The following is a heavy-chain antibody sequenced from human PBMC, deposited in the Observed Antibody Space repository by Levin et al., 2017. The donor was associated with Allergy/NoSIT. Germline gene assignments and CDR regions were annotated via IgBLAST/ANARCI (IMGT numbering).Heavy chain of an antibody. J-gene: IGHJ5*02. Sequence: SETLSLTCTVSGGSISSYYWSWIRQPPGKGLEWIGYIYYSGSTNYNPSLKGRVTISVDTSKNQFSLKLSSVTAADTAVYYCARMYCSSTSCYAGMGLNWFDPWGQGTLVTVSS. CDR2: IYYSGST. D-gene: IGHD2-2*01. CDR3: ARMYCSSTSCYAGMGLNWFDP. CDR1: GGSISSYY. V-gene: IGHV4-59*01.